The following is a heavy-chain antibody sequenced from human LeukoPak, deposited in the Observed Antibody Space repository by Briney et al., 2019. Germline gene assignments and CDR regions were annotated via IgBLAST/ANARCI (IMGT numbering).Heavy chain of an antibody. CDR1: GFTFSLYW. CDR2: INPDGSQK. V-gene: IGHV3-7*01. CDR3: VRQMIRFWFDP. J-gene: IGHJ5*02. D-gene: IGHD3-16*01. Sequence: GGSLRLSCAASGFTFSLYWMTWVRQSPGKGLEWVADINPDGSQKYSVDSVKGRFTISRDNAKNSLFLQMNSLRGDDTAVYYCVRQMIRFWFDPWSQGTRVTVSS.